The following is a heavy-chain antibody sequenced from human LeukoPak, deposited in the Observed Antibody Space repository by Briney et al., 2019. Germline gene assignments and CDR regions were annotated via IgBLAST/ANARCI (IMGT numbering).Heavy chain of an antibody. V-gene: IGHV1-24*01. D-gene: IGHD2-15*01. CDR1: GYSLAELS. CDR2: FDPEHAER. Sequence: ASVKVSCKVSGYSLAELSIHWVRQAPGKGPEWMGGFDPEHAERIYSQKFKGKLSMTDDISTDTSYMELRWLTSEDTAVYYCAADRGPMASGGFPSSYYMDVWGTGTSVSVSS. J-gene: IGHJ6*03. CDR3: AADRGPMASGGFPSSYYMDV.